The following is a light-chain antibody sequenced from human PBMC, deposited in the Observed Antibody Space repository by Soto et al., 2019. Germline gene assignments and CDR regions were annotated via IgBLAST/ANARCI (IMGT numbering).Light chain of an antibody. CDR2: GAS. CDR1: QSVRGSY. Sequence: EIVLTQSPGTLSLSPGDRATLSCRASQSVRGSYSAWYQQKPGQAPRLLIYGASSRATGIPDRFSGSGSGTDLTLTISRLEPEDFAVYYCQQYNDWPRTFGQGTK. CDR3: QQYNDWPRT. J-gene: IGKJ2*01. V-gene: IGKV3-20*01.